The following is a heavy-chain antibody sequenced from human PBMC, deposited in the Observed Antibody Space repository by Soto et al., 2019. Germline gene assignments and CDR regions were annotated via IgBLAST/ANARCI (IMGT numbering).Heavy chain of an antibody. D-gene: IGHD2-2*01. CDR3: ARDRRYCSSTSCYPDYYYYYGMDV. J-gene: IGHJ6*02. Sequence: GGSLRLSCAASGFTFSDYYMSWIRQAPGKGLEWVSYISSSGSTIYYADSVKGRFTISRDNAKNSLYLQMNSLRAEDTAVYYCARDRRYCSSTSCYPDYYYYYGMDVWGQGTTVTVS. CDR2: ISSSGSTI. CDR1: GFTFSDYY. V-gene: IGHV3-11*01.